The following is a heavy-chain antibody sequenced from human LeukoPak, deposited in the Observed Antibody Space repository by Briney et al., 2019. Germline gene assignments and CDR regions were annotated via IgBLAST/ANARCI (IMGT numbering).Heavy chain of an antibody. V-gene: IGHV1-3*01. Sequence: ASVKVSCKASGYTFTSYAMHWVRQAPGQSLEWMGWINAGNGNTKYSQKFQGRVTMTEDTSTDTAYMELSSLRSEDTAVYYCATALRQVTTVTIGYYYYGMDVWGQGTTVTVSS. CDR3: ATALRQVTTVTIGYYYYGMDV. CDR1: GYTFTSYA. CDR2: INAGNGNT. J-gene: IGHJ6*02. D-gene: IGHD4-17*01.